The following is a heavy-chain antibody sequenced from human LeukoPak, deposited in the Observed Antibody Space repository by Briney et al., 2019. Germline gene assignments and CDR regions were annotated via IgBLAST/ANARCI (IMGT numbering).Heavy chain of an antibody. V-gene: IGHV4-39*01. CDR2: IYYSGST. CDR3: ARHVIDTSGYYLDYFDY. CDR1: GGSISSSSYY. Sequence: SETLSLTCTVSGGSISSSSYYWAWIRQPPGKGLEWIGSIYYSGSTYYNPSLKSRVTISVDTSKNQFSLKLSSVTAADTAVYYCARHVIDTSGYYLDYFDYWGQGTLVTVSS. J-gene: IGHJ4*02. D-gene: IGHD3-22*01.